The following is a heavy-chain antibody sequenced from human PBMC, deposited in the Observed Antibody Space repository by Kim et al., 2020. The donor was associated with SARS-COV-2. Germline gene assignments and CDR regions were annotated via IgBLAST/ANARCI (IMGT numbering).Heavy chain of an antibody. CDR1: GGSISSSSYY. Sequence: SETLSITCTVSGGSISSSSYYWGWIRQPPGKGLEWIGSIYYSGSTYYNPSLKSRVTISVDTSKNQFSLKLSSVTAADTAVYYCARLWYSSGWYAAGGDYWGQGTLVTVSS. CDR3: ARLWYSSGWYAAGGDY. V-gene: IGHV4-39*01. J-gene: IGHJ4*02. D-gene: IGHD6-19*01. CDR2: IYYSGST.